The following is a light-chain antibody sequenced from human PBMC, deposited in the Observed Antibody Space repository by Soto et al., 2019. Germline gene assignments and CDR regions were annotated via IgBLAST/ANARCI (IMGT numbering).Light chain of an antibody. CDR2: AAS. CDR1: QGISTY. Sequence: DIQMTQSPSSLSASVGDRVTITCRASQGISTYLNWYQQKPGKAPKLLICAASSLQSGVPSRFSGSGSETDFTLTISSLQPEDFATYSCQQSYNTTWTFGQGTKVDIK. J-gene: IGKJ1*01. V-gene: IGKV1-39*01. CDR3: QQSYNTTWT.